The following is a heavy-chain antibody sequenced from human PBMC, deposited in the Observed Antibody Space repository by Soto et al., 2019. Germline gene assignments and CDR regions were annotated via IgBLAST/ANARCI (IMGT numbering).Heavy chain of an antibody. CDR2: INTDESTT. CDR3: ARGASGNYYLDY. Sequence: EVQLVESGGNLVQPGGSLRLSCAASGFTFSSYWIHWVRQPPGKGLLWVSRINTDESTTNYADSVKGRFTISRDNAKNTLYLQMNSLRAEDTAVYYCARGASGNYYLDYWGQGALVTISS. J-gene: IGHJ4*02. D-gene: IGHD3-10*01. CDR1: GFTFSSYW. V-gene: IGHV3-74*01.